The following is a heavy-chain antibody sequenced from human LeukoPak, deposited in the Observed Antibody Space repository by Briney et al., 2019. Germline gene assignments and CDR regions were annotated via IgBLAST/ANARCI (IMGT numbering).Heavy chain of an antibody. J-gene: IGHJ4*02. CDR3: ARGLPKAVFGVVIED. V-gene: IGHV1-8*01. CDR1: GYPFTSYN. CDR2: MNTNSGNT. D-gene: IGHD3-3*01. Sequence: ASVNVSCKASGYPFTSYNINWVRQATGQGLEWMGWMNTNSGNTGYSQNFQGRVTMTRDTSINTAYMELSSLMSEDTAVYYCARGLPKAVFGVVIEDWGQGTLVTVSS.